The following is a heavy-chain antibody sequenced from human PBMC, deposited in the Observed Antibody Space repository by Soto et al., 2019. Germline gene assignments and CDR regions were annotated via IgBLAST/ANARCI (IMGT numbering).Heavy chain of an antibody. CDR1: GFTFSSYA. CDR3: AKDRDAYYHYYGMDV. Sequence: PGGSVRLSCAASGFTFSSYAMSWVRQAPGKGLEWVSAISGSGGSTYYADSVKGRFTISRDNSKNTLYLQMNSLRAEDTAVYYCAKDRDAYYHYYGMDVWGQGTTVTVSS. J-gene: IGHJ6*02. CDR2: ISGSGGST. D-gene: IGHD3-10*01. V-gene: IGHV3-23*01.